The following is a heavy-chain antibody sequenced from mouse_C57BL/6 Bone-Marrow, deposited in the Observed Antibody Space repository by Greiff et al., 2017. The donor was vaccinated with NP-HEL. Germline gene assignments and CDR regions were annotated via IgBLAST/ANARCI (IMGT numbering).Heavy chain of an antibody. CDR3: ALDDAMDY. CDR2: IDPNSGGT. Sequence: QVQLQQPGAELVKPGASVKRSCKAAGDNGNSEWRQWGKERGGGGGEWIGRIDPNSGGTKYNEKFKSKATLTVDKPSSTAYMQLSSLTSEDSAVYYCALDDAMDYWGQGTSVTVSS. J-gene: IGHJ4*01. V-gene: IGHV1-72*01. CDR1: GDNGNSEW.